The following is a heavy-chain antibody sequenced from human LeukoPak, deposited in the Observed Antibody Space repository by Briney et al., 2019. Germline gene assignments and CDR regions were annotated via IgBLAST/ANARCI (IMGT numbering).Heavy chain of an antibody. CDR3: ATFGDDVHF. CDR2: IYTSGST. D-gene: IGHD3-16*01. J-gene: IGHJ4*02. V-gene: IGHV4-61*02. CDR1: GGSISSGSSY. Sequence: SETLSLTCTVSGGSISSGSSYWSWIRQPAGKGLEWIGRIYTSGSTNYNPSLKSRVTISIDTSKNQFSLKLSSVTAADTAVYYCATFGDDVHFWGQGTLVTVSS.